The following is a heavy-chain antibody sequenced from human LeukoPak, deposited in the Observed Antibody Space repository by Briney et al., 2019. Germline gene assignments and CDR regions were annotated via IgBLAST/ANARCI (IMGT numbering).Heavy chain of an antibody. CDR1: GFTFSSYS. D-gene: IGHD3-22*01. V-gene: IGHV3-21*01. Sequence: PGGSLRLSCAASGFTFSSYSMNWVRQAPGKGLEWVSSISSSSSYIYYADSVKGRFTISRDNAKNSLYLQMNSLRAEDTAVYYCARGLGRYYYDSSGFYYYYYMDVWGKGTTVTVSS. CDR3: ARGLGRYYYDSSGFYYYYYMDV. J-gene: IGHJ6*03. CDR2: ISSSSSYI.